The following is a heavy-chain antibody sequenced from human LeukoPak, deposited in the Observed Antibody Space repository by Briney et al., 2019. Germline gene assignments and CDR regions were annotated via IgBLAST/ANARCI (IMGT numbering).Heavy chain of an antibody. J-gene: IGHJ6*03. V-gene: IGHV4-34*01. CDR1: GGSFSGYY. Sequence: SETLSLTCAVYGGSFSGYYWSWIRQPPGKGLEWIGEINHSGSTNYNPSLKSRVTISVGTSKNQFSLKLSSVTAADTAVYYCARLRVSSWSYYYYYMDVWGKGTTVTISS. CDR2: INHSGST. CDR3: ARLRVSSWSYYYYYMDV. D-gene: IGHD6-13*01.